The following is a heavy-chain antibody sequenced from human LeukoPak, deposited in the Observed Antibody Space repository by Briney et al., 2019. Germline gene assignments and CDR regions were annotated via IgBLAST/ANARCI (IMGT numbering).Heavy chain of an antibody. CDR1: GFNFRTYS. V-gene: IGHV3-21*01. CDR3: ARDLLDYYYYCMDV. Sequence: GGSLRLSCATSGFNFRTYSFSWVRQAPGKGLEWVSYISSSSKYIYYADSLKGRFTISRDNPKNSLYLQMNSLRAEDTAVYYCARDLLDYYYYCMDVWGKGTTVTVSS. J-gene: IGHJ6*03. CDR2: ISSSSKYI.